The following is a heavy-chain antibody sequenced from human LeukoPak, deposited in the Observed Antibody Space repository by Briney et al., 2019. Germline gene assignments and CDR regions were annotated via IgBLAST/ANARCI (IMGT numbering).Heavy chain of an antibody. V-gene: IGHV3-30*04. CDR3: AREFGYYDTSGYFYPGGVDV. Sequence: GGSLRLSCAASGFTFSSYTMHWVRQAPGKGLQWVAVMSYDGSNKHYADSVKGRFTISRDNSKNTLYLQGDSLRAEDTAVYYCAREFGYYDTSGYFYPGGVDVWGQGTTVTVSS. CDR1: GFTFSSYT. J-gene: IGHJ6*02. D-gene: IGHD3-22*01. CDR2: MSYDGSNK.